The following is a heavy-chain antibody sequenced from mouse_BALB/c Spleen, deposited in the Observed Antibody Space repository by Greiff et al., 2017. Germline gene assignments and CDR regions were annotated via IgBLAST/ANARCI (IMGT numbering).Heavy chain of an antibody. Sequence: VQLVESGAELVRPGTSVKMSCKAAGYTFTNYWIGWVQQRPGHGLEWIGDIYPGGGYTNYNEKFKGKATLTADTSSSTAYMQLSSLTSEDSAIYYCAREGGNYDAYAMDYWGQGTSVTVSS. CDR2: IYPGGGYT. CDR1: GYTFTNYW. J-gene: IGHJ4*01. CDR3: AREGGNYDAYAMDY. V-gene: IGHV1-63*02. D-gene: IGHD2-1*01.